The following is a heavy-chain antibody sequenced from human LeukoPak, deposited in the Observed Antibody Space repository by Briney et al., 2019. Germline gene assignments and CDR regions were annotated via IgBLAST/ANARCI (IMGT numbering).Heavy chain of an antibody. D-gene: IGHD3-3*01. CDR3: ARESPYDFWNGYYMSFGSPHLLDY. CDR1: GYTFTGYY. Sequence: ASVKVSCKASGYTFTGYYMHWVRQAPGQGLEWMGWINPNSGGTNYAQKFQGRVTMTRDTSISTAYMELRSLRSDDTAVYYCARESPYDFWNGYYMSFGSPHLLDYWGQGTLVTVSS. CDR2: INPNSGGT. V-gene: IGHV1-2*02. J-gene: IGHJ4*02.